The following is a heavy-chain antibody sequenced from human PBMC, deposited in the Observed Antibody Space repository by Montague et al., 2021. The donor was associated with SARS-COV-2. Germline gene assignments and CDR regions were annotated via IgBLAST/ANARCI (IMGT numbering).Heavy chain of an antibody. CDR3: ARESLHLTGYYNDYFDY. CDR1: GGSISSGSYY. D-gene: IGHD3-9*01. V-gene: IGHV4-61*02. Sequence: TLSLTYTVSGGSISSGSYYWNWIWQPAGKGLEWNGRIYTSGSTNYNLSLKSRVTISVDTSKNQFSLKLSSVTAADTAVYYCARESLHLTGYYNDYFDYWGQGTLVTVSS. CDR2: IYTSGST. J-gene: IGHJ4*02.